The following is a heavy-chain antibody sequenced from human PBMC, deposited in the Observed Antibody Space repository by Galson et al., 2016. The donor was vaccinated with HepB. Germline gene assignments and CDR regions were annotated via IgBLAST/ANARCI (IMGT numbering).Heavy chain of an antibody. V-gene: IGHV1-69*13. CDR3: AREGCAGDCPKWFDP. CDR1: GGTFSTDG. J-gene: IGHJ5*01. Sequence: SVKVSCKASGGTFSTDGLRWVRQAPGQGLEWMGGIVPMFGATNHAQKFQDRVTITADESTNTAYMELSSLRSEDTAIYYCAREGCAGDCPKWFDPWGQGTLVTVSS. CDR2: IVPMFGAT. D-gene: IGHD2-21*02.